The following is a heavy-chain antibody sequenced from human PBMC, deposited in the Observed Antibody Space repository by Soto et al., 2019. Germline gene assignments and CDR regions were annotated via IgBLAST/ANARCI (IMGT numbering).Heavy chain of an antibody. J-gene: IGHJ4*02. CDR3: ARGYSFRRGYSYDRTCYFDY. Sequence: GGSLRLSCAASGFTFSSYSMNWVRQAPGKGLEWVSSISSSSSYIYYADSVKGRFTISRDNSKNSLYLQMNSLRAEDTAVYYCARGYSFRRGYSYDRTCYFDYWGQGTLVTVSS. CDR2: ISSSSSYI. CDR1: GFTFSSYS. D-gene: IGHD5-18*01. V-gene: IGHV3-21*01.